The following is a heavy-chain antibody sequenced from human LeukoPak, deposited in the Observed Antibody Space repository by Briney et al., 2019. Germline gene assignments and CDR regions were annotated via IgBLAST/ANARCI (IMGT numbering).Heavy chain of an antibody. D-gene: IGHD6-13*01. J-gene: IGHJ4*02. Sequence: SETLSLTCTVSGYSISSGYYWGWIRQPPGKGREWIGSIYHSGSTYYNPSLKSRVTISVDTSKNHFSLKLSSVTAADPAVYYCARGRGSSWYYFHSRGQGTLVTVSS. CDR3: ARGRGSSWYYFHS. CDR2: IYHSGST. V-gene: IGHV4-38-2*02. CDR1: GYSISSGYY.